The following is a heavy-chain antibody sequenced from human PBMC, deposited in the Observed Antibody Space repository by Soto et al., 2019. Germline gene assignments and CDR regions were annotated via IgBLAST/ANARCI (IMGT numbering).Heavy chain of an antibody. V-gene: IGHV4-31*03. CDR1: GGSISSGGYY. D-gene: IGHD1-26*01. Sequence: QVQLQESGPGLVKPSQTLSLTCTVSGGSISSGGYYWSWIRQHPGKGLEWIGYIYYSGNTYYNPSHKSRVTISIDTSKNQFSLKLSSVTAADTAVYYCARDGPWVKRGLDYWGQGSLVTVSS. CDR2: IYYSGNT. CDR3: ARDGPWVKRGLDY. J-gene: IGHJ4*02.